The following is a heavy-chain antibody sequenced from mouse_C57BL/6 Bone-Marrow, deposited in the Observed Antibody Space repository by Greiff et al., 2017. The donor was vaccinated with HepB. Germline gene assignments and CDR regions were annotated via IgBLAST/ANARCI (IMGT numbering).Heavy chain of an antibody. CDR2: ISSGGSYT. J-gene: IGHJ1*03. CDR1: GFTFSSYG. CDR3: ARRGRYFDV. V-gene: IGHV5-6*01. Sequence: EVQLQQSGGDLVKPGGSLKLSCAASGFTFSSYGMSWVRQTPDKRLEWVATISSGGSYTYYPDSVKGRFTISRDNAKNTLYLQMSRLKSEDTAMYYCARRGRYFDVWGKGTTVTVSS.